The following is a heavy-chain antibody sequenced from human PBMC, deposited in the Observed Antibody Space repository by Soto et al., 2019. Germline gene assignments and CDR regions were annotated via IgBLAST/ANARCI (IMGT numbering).Heavy chain of an antibody. J-gene: IGHJ4*02. D-gene: IGHD3-10*01. CDR3: ARGYYYGSGSYYGPLWF. V-gene: IGHV3-23*01. Sequence: GGSLRLSCAASGFTFSSYAMSWVRQAPGKGLEWVSAISGSGGSTYYADSVKGRFSITRDNSKNTLFLQMNSLRAEDTAVYYCARGYYYGSGSYYGPLWFWGQGTLVTVSS. CDR2: ISGSGGST. CDR1: GFTFSSYA.